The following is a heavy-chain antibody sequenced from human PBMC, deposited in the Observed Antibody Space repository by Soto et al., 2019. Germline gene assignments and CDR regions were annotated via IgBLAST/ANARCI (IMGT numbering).Heavy chain of an antibody. Sequence: ASVKVSCKASGYTFTGYYMHWVRQAPGQGLEWMGWINPNSGGTNYAQKFQGRVTMTRDTSISTAYMELSRLRSDDTAVYYCASRERAVTKYYYGMDVWGQGTTVTVSS. CDR3: ASRERAVTKYYYGMDV. D-gene: IGHD4-17*01. CDR1: GYTFTGYY. CDR2: INPNSGGT. J-gene: IGHJ6*02. V-gene: IGHV1-2*02.